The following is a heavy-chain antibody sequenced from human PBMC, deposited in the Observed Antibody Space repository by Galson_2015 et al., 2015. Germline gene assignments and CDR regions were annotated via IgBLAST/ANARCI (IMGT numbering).Heavy chain of an antibody. CDR1: GFSLSTSGVG. Sequence: PALVKPTQTLTLTCTFSGFSLSTSGVGVGWIRQPPGKALEWLALIYWNDDKRYSPSLKSRLTITKDTSKNQVVLTMTNMDPVDTATYYCARIRRDSGYADYMDVWGKGTTVTVSS. CDR2: IYWNDDK. D-gene: IGHD5-12*01. CDR3: ARIRRDSGYADYMDV. J-gene: IGHJ6*03. V-gene: IGHV2-5*01.